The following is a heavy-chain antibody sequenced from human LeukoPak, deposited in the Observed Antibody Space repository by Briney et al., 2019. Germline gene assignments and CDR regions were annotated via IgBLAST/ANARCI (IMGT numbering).Heavy chain of an antibody. V-gene: IGHV4-59*01. J-gene: IGHJ5*02. Sequence: SETLSLTCAVYGGSFSGYYWSWIRQPPGKGLEWIGYIYYSGSTRYNPSLKSRVTISVDTSKNQVSLKLGSVTAADTAVYYCARVGSSYYDFSLFDPWGQGTLVTVSS. D-gene: IGHD3-3*01. CDR3: ARVGSSYYDFSLFDP. CDR2: IYYSGST. CDR1: GGSFSGYY.